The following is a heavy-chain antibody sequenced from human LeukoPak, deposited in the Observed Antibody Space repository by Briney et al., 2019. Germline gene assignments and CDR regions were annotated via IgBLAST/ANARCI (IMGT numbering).Heavy chain of an antibody. CDR1: GFIVSGNY. D-gene: IGHD6-19*01. CDR3: ARAPFRGYSTGWYRYFDY. V-gene: IGHV3-66*01. J-gene: IGHJ4*02. Sequence: RGSLRLSCAASGFIVSGNYMSWVRQAPGQGLEWVSVIYSGGRAYYADSVKGRFTISRDNSKNTLFLQMNSLRAEDTAVYYCARAPFRGYSTGWYRYFDYWGQGTLVTVSS. CDR2: IYSGGRA.